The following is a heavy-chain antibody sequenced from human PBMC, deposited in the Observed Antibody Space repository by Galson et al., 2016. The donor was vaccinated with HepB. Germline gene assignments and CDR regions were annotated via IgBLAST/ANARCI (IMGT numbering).Heavy chain of an antibody. V-gene: IGHV5-10-1*01. D-gene: IGHD2-21*01. J-gene: IGHJ4*02. CDR3: ARHMSRSFDY. Sequence: TNYSPSFQGHVTISTDKSISTAYLQWSSLKASDTAMYYCARHMSRSFDYWGQGTLVTVSS. CDR2: T.